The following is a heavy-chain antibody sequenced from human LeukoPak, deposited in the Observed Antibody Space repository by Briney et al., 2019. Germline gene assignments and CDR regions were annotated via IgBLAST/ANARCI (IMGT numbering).Heavy chain of an antibody. CDR2: IYHSGST. J-gene: IGHJ1*01. Sequence: SETLSLTCAVSGYSISSGYYWGWIRQPPGKGLEWIGSIYHSGSTYYNPSLKSRVTISVDTSKNQFSLKLRPVTAADTAVYYCATGGGEYSSSGTLWIPYSRHGGRGPLVTVP. CDR1: GYSISSGYY. CDR3: ATGGGEYSSSGTLWIPYSRH. D-gene: IGHD6-13*01. V-gene: IGHV4-38-2*01.